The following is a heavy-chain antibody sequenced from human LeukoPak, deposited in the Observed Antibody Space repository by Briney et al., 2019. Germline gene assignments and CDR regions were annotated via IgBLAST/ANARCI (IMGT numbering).Heavy chain of an antibody. J-gene: IGHJ4*02. CDR1: GFSFSNYF. CDR2: ITNSGRST. Sequence: PGGSLRLSCEASGFSFSNYFISWIRQAPGKGLEWVGCITNSGRSTNYADAVKGRFTISRDNAKKSVYLEMTDLRAEDNAVYYCAREASGNYHVFDSWGQGTLVTVSS. CDR3: AREASGNYHVFDS. V-gene: IGHV3-11*04. D-gene: IGHD1-26*01.